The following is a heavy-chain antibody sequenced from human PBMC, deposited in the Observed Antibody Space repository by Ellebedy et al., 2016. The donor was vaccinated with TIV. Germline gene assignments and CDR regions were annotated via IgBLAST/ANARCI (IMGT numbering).Heavy chain of an antibody. Sequence: ASVKVSCKASGYTFTGYYMHWVRQAPGQGLEWMGWINPNSGGTNYAQKFQGRVTMTRDTSTSTAYMELSRLRSEDTAVYYCARDRNKYSSRGAFDIWGQGTTVTVSS. D-gene: IGHD6-6*01. CDR3: ARDRNKYSSRGAFDI. J-gene: IGHJ3*02. V-gene: IGHV1-2*02. CDR2: INPNSGGT. CDR1: GYTFTGYY.